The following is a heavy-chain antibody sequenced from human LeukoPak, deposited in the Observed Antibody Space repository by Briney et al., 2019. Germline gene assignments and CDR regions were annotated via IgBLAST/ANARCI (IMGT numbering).Heavy chain of an antibody. V-gene: IGHV4-38-2*02. Sequence: SETLSLTCTVSGYSISSGYYWGWIRQPPGKGLEWIATIDYSGSTYYNPSLKSQVTISVETSRNQFSLKLSSVTATDTAADYWARYKWANSPSGIDDWGQETLVSVSS. CDR2: IDYSGST. J-gene: IGHJ4*02. CDR1: GYSISSGYY. CDR3: ARYKWANSPSGIDD. D-gene: IGHD1-1*01.